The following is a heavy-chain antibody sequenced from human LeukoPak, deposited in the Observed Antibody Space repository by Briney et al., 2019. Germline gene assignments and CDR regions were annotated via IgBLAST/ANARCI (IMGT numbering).Heavy chain of an antibody. CDR3: AKRRDGFDI. CDR1: GFIFSDYY. V-gene: IGHV3-11*01. Sequence: PGGSLRLSCAASGFIFSDYYMSWIRQAPGKGLEWVSYISSSGGSRTYYADSVKGRFTISRDNAKNSLYLQMNSLRADDTAVYHCAKRRDGFDIWGQGTMVTVSS. CDR2: ISSSGGSRT. J-gene: IGHJ3*02.